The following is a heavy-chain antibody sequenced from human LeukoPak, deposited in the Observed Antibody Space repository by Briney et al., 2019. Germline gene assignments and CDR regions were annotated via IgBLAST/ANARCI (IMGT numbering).Heavy chain of an antibody. V-gene: IGHV4-59*01. D-gene: IGHD3-22*01. CDR2: IYYSGST. CDR3: ARGYYDSSGYLISYNWFDP. Sequence: SETLSLTCTVSGGSIIHYYWSWIRQPPGKGLEWIGYIYYSGSTNYNPSLKSRVTISVDTSRNQFSLKLSSVTAADTAVYYCARGYYDSSGYLISYNWFDPWGQGTLVTVSS. CDR1: GGSIIHYY. J-gene: IGHJ5*02.